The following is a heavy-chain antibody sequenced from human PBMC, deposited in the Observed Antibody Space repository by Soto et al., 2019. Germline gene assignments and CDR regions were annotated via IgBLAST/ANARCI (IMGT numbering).Heavy chain of an antibody. CDR2: ISAYNGNT. J-gene: IGHJ5*02. Sequence: ASVKVSCKASGYTLTSYGISWVRQAPGQGLEWMGWISAYNGNTNYAQKLQGRVTMTTDTSTSTAYMELRSLRSDDTAVYYCARGWFGELFNNWFDPWGQGTLVTVSS. CDR1: GYTLTSYG. D-gene: IGHD3-10*01. V-gene: IGHV1-18*01. CDR3: ARGWFGELFNNWFDP.